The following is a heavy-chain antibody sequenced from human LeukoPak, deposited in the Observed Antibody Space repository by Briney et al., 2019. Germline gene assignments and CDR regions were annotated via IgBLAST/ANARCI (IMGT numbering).Heavy chain of an antibody. J-gene: IGHJ4*02. Sequence: GGSLRLSCVVSGFTLSSYAMSWVRQAPGKGLEWVAATSSSDSGKYHADSVRGRFTISRDNAKNSLYLQMNSLRAEDTAVYYCARPALYYYDSSGHFDYWGQGTLVTVSS. CDR3: ARPALYYYDSSGHFDY. CDR2: TSSSDSGK. CDR1: GFTLSSYA. V-gene: IGHV3-23*01. D-gene: IGHD3-22*01.